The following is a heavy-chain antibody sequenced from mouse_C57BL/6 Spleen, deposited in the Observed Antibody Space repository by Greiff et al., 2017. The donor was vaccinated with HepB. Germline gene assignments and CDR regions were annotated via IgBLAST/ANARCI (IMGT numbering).Heavy chain of an antibody. CDR1: GYTFTSYW. V-gene: IGHV1-52*01. D-gene: IGHD2-4*01. Sequence: QVQLQQPGAELVRPGSSVQLSCKASGYTFTSYWMHWVKQRPIQGLEWIGNIDPSDSETHYNQKFKDKATLTVDKSSSTAYMQLSSLTSEDSAVYYGERPATHYDSFGRWGEGTTPSVSS. CDR2: IDPSDSET. CDR3: ERPATHYDSFGR. J-gene: IGHJ2*01.